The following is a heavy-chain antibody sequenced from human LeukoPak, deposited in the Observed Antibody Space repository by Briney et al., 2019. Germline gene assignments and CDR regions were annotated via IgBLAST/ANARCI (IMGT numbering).Heavy chain of an antibody. Sequence: GGSLRLSCAASGFTFSSCTMNWVRQAPGKGLEWVSSMRSSSIYIYYADSVKGRFTISRDNAKNSLYLQMNSLRAEDTAVYYCARDVGDKRGYGYGYAFDYWGQGALVTVSS. V-gene: IGHV3-21*01. CDR1: GFTFSSCT. CDR2: MRSSSIYI. J-gene: IGHJ4*02. D-gene: IGHD5-18*01. CDR3: ARDVGDKRGYGYGYAFDY.